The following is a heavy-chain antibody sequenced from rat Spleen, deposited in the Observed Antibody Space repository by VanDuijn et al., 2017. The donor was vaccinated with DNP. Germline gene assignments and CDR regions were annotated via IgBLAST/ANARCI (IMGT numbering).Heavy chain of an antibody. J-gene: IGHJ4*01. CDR3: TTFEGRDA. CDR2: ILYDGSST. Sequence: EVQLVESGGGLVQPGRSLKLSCAASGFTFSDYNMAWVRQAPKKGLEWVATILYDGSSTYYRDSVKGRFTISRDIAKSTLYLQMDSLRSEDTATYYCTTFEGRDAWGQGTSVTVSS. D-gene: IGHD1-11*01. CDR1: GFTFSDYN. V-gene: IGHV5-7*01.